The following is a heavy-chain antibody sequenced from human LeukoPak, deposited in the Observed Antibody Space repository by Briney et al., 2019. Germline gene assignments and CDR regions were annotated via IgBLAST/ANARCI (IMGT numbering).Heavy chain of an antibody. Sequence: GGSLRLSCAASGFTFSNAWMSWVRQAPGKGLEWVDRIKTKADGGTTDYAAPVKGRFTNSRDDSKNTLYLQMNRLKTEDTAVYYCTTAAGPFDHWGQGTLVTVSS. D-gene: IGHD6-19*01. J-gene: IGHJ4*02. CDR3: TTAAGPFDH. CDR1: GFTFSNAW. CDR2: IKTKADGGTT. V-gene: IGHV3-15*01.